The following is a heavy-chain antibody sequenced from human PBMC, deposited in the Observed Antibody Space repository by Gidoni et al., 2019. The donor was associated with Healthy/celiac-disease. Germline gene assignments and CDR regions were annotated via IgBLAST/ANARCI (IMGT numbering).Heavy chain of an antibody. CDR3: ARSLTQYYYDSSGYAAMVY. J-gene: IGHJ4*02. Sequence: QVQLQESGPGLVKPSETLSLTCNVPGGSISSYYWSWIRQPPGKGLEWIGYIYYSGSTNYNPSLKSRVTLSVDTSQNQFSLKLSSVTAADTAVYYCARSLTQYYYDSSGYAAMVYWGQGTLVIVSS. V-gene: IGHV4-59*01. CDR1: GGSISSYY. D-gene: IGHD3-22*01. CDR2: IYYSGST.